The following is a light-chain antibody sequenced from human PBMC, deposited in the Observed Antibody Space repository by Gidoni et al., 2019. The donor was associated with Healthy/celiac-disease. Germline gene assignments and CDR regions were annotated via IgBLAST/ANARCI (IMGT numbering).Light chain of an antibody. Sequence: DIVMTQSPLALPVTPGEQASIACRSSQSLLHSNGYNYFDWYLQKPGQSPQLLIYLGSNRASWVPDRFSGSGSGTDFTLKISRVEAEDVGVYYCMQALQTPFTFGPGTKVDIK. CDR3: MQALQTPFT. J-gene: IGKJ3*01. CDR1: QSLLHSNGYNY. CDR2: LGS. V-gene: IGKV2-28*01.